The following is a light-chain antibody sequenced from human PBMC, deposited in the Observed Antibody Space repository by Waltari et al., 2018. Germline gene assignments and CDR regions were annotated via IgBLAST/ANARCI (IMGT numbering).Light chain of an antibody. CDR2: INSDGSH. CDR3: QTGGHGTWV. Sequence: QLVLTQSPSASASLGASVKLTCTLSSGHSSNVIAWHQQQPEKGPRSLMKINSDGSHSKGDEIPDRFSGSCSGAGRYLTISSLQSEDEADYYCQTGGHGTWVFGGGTKLTVL. V-gene: IGLV4-69*01. CDR1: SGHSSNV. J-gene: IGLJ3*02.